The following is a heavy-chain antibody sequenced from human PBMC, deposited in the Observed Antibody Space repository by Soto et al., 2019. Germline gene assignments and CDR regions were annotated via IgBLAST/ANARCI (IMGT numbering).Heavy chain of an antibody. CDR1: GGTFSSYA. V-gene: IGHV1-69*05. CDR3: ARVGFYDRSGYQYQYYYGMDV. Sequence: SVKVSCKASGGTFSSYAISWVRQAPGQGLEWMGGIIPIFGTANYAQKLQDRVIMTTDTSTSTAYMELRSLRSDDAAVYYCARVGFYDRSGYQYQYYYGMDVWGQGTTVTVSS. D-gene: IGHD3-22*01. J-gene: IGHJ6*02. CDR2: IIPIFGTA.